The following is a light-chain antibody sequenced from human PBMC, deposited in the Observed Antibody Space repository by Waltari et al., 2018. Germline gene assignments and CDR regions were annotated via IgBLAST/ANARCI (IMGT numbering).Light chain of an antibody. J-gene: IGKJ3*01. CDR2: GAS. V-gene: IGKV3-20*01. CDR1: QSVSSSY. Sequence: LVFTQSPDTLSLSPGERATLSCRASQSVSSSYLAWYQQKPGQAPRLLIYGASSRATGIPGRFSGSGSGTDFTFTISRLEPEDFAVYYCQQYGSSPGAFGPGTKVDIK. CDR3: QQYGSSPGA.